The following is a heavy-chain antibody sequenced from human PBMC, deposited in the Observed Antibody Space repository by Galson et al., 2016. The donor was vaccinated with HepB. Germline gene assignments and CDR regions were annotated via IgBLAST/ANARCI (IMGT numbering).Heavy chain of an antibody. J-gene: IGHJ4*02. CDR3: AKDPSTLGETGLRFSEANT. CDR2: IKEDGSAK. Sequence: SLRLSCAGSGFSFSSYWVSWVRQAPGKGLEWVANIKEDGSAKNYADSVKGRFTMSRDNVEESVYLHMNSLRVEDTARYYCAKDPSTLGETGLRFSEANTWGQGTLISVSS. V-gene: IGHV3-7*01. CDR1: GFSFSSYW. D-gene: IGHD1-1*01.